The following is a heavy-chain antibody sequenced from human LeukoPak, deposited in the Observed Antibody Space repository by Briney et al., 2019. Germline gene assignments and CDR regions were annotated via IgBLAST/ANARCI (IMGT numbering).Heavy chain of an antibody. CDR1: GGTFSSNA. V-gene: IGHV1-69*13. D-gene: IGHD3-3*01. CDR3: ARESWDFWSGYYYYYYGMDV. CDR2: IIPIFGTA. J-gene: IGHJ6*02. Sequence: SVKVSCKASGGTFSSNAISWVRQAPGQGLEWMGGIIPIFGTANYAQKFQGRVTITADESTSTAYMELSSLRSEDTAVYYCARESWDFWSGYYYYYYGMDVWGQGTTVTVSS.